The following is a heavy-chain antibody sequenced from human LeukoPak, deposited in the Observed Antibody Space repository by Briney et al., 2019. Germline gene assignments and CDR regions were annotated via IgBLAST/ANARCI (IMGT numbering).Heavy chain of an antibody. CDR1: GYSFTSYW. Sequence: PGGSLRLSCKGSGYSFTSYWIGWVRQMPGKGVEGRGVIYPGDFDTRYSPSFQGQVTLSPDKPISTAYLQWSSLKASDTAMYFCARHGAPGWASSWTDPFAIWGQGTMVTVS. CDR3: ARHGAPGWASSWTDPFAI. V-gene: IGHV5-51*01. CDR2: IYPGDFDT. J-gene: IGHJ3*02. D-gene: IGHD6-13*01.